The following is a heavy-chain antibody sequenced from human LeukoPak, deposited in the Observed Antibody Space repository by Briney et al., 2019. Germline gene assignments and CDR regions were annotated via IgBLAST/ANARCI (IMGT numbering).Heavy chain of an antibody. J-gene: IGHJ6*03. D-gene: IGHD5-24*01. V-gene: IGHV4-34*01. Sequence: PGGSLRLSCAASGFTFSSYAMSWVRQPPGKGLEWIGEINHSGSTNYNPSLKSRVTISVDTSKNQFSLKLSSVTAADTAVYYCARVFEMVDKQYYYYMDVWGKGTTVTVSS. CDR3: ARVFEMVDKQYYYYMDV. CDR2: INHSGST. CDR1: GFTFSSYA.